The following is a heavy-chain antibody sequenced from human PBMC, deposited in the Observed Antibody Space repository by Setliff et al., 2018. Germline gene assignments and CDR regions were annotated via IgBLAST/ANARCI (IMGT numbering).Heavy chain of an antibody. CDR3: ARDRQGDGNYYMDV. CDR2: VSSSSITI. Sequence: LSLSCAASGFTFSSYSMNWVRQAPGKGLEWISYVSSSSITIYYADSVKGRFTISRDNAKNTVYLQMNSLGAEDTAIYYCARDRQGDGNYYMDVWGKGTTVTVSS. D-gene: IGHD1-1*01. CDR1: GFTFSSYS. J-gene: IGHJ6*03. V-gene: IGHV3-48*04.